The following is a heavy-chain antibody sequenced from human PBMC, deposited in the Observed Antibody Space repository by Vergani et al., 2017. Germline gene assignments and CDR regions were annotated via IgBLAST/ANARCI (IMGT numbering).Heavy chain of an antibody. Sequence: QLQLQESGPGLVKPSETLSLTCTVSGGSISSSSYYWGWIRQPPGKGLEWIGSIYYSGSTYYNPSLKSRVTISVDTSKNQFSLKLSSVTAADTAVYYCARSAPDDSSGYYYGAWFDPWGQGTLVTVSS. J-gene: IGHJ5*02. CDR2: IYYSGST. CDR1: GGSISSSSYY. D-gene: IGHD3-22*01. V-gene: IGHV4-39*01. CDR3: ARSAPDDSSGYYYGAWFDP.